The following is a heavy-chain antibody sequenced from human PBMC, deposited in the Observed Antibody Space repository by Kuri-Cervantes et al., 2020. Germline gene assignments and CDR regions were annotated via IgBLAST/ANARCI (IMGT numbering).Heavy chain of an antibody. J-gene: IGHJ3*02. Sequence: GGSLRPPCAPSGFTFSSNYLSWVRQAPGKGLEGVAMIRGGGSDKYYVDSVRGRFTISRDNAKDSLFLQMNSLRAEDTAVYFCARHDTSMIHWRDRDAFDIWGQGTMVTVSS. D-gene: IGHD5-18*01. CDR3: ARHDTSMIHWRDRDAFDI. V-gene: IGHV3-7*01. CDR1: GFTFSSNY. CDR2: IRGGGSDK.